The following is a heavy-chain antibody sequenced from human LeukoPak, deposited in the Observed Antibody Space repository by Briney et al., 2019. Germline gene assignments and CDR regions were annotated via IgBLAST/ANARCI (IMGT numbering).Heavy chain of an antibody. D-gene: IGHD6-13*01. V-gene: IGHV4-4*07. CDR1: GGSISIYY. CDR3: ARISAAAVEP. Sequence: ETLSLTCTVSGGSISIYYCRWIRQPAGKGLEWIGRIDTSGSTNYNPSLKSRVTMSVDTSKNHFSLRLTSVTAADTAVYYCARISAAAVEPWGKGTTVTISS. J-gene: IGHJ6*04. CDR2: IDTSGST.